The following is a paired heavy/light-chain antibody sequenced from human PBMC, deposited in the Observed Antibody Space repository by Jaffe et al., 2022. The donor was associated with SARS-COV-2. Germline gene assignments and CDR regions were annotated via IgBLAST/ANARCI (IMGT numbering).Light chain of an antibody. CDR3: LQHNSYPHT. CDR1: QGIRND. J-gene: IGKJ1*01. V-gene: IGKV1-17*01. Sequence: DIQMTQSPSSLSASVGDRVTITCRASQGIRNDLGWYQQKPGKAPKRLIYAASSLQSGVPSRFSGSGSGTEFTLTISSLQPEDFATYYCLQHNSYPHTFGQGTKVEIK. CDR2: AAS.
Heavy chain of an antibody. J-gene: IGHJ4*02. V-gene: IGHV3-73*02. Sequence: EVQLVESGGGLVQPGGSLMLSCAASGFSFSGSAMHWVRQASGKGLEWVGRIRSKLNNYATAYAASVKGRFTLSRDDSENTAYLQMTSLKTEDTAVYYCTSLYNWNAIDYWGQGTLVTVSS. D-gene: IGHD1-20*01. CDR1: GFSFSGSA. CDR2: IRSKLNNYAT. CDR3: TSLYNWNAIDY.